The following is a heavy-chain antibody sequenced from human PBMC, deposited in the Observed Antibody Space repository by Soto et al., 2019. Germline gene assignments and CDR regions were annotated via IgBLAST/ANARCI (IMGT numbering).Heavy chain of an antibody. D-gene: IGHD3-22*01. CDR3: ASEKSSGYYYDY. CDR1: GYTFTSYD. Sequence: QVQLVQSGAEVKKPGASVKVSCKASGYTFTSYDINWVRQATGQGLEWMGWMNPNSGNTAYAQKFQGRVTMTRNTSIRTAYMELSSLRSEDTAVYYCASEKSSGYYYDYWGQGTLVTVSS. V-gene: IGHV1-8*01. J-gene: IGHJ4*02. CDR2: MNPNSGNT.